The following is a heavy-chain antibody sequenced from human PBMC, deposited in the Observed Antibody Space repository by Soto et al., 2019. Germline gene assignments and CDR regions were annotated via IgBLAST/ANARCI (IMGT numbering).Heavy chain of an antibody. J-gene: IGHJ6*02. CDR3: ARGGDVNYYHSMDV. Sequence: QVQLVQSGGEVKKPGASVKLSCTASGYTFTSYGISWVRQAPGQGLEWMGWISAYNGKTNYAQNVQGRVTMTPDTSTRTAHMDVRSLSSDVTAVYYCARGGDVNYYHSMDVWGQGTTVTVSS. V-gene: IGHV1-18*01. CDR2: ISAYNGKT. D-gene: IGHD5-12*01. CDR1: GYTFTSYG.